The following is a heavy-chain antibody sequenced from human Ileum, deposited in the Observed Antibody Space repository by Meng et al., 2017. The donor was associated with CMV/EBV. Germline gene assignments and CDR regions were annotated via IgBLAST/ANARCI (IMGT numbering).Heavy chain of an antibody. CDR2: IRTDNGDT. CDR1: GYTFTVYT. CDR3: ARYPLVGATLFDY. J-gene: IGHJ4*02. V-gene: IGHV1-2*06. Sequence: QVQVVQSGAEVKKPGASVKVSCKTSGYTFTVYTIHWARQAPGQGLEWIGRIRTDNGDTYYAQKFHGRVTMARDTAISTAYMELSGLKSDDTAIYYCARYPLVGATLFDYWGQGTLVTVSS. D-gene: IGHD1-26*01.